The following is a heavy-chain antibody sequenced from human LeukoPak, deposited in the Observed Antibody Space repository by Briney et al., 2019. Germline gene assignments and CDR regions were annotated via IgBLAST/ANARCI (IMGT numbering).Heavy chain of an antibody. J-gene: IGHJ4*02. CDR3: ATPRDPNCSGGSCYSGDY. CDR2: VSGSGGST. CDR1: GFTFSSYA. D-gene: IGHD2-15*01. V-gene: IGHV3-23*01. Sequence: PGGSLRLSCAASGFTFSSYAMRWVRQAPGKGLEWVSAVSGSGGSTYYADSVKGRFTISRDNSKNTLYLQMNSLRAEDTAVYYCATPRDPNCSGGSCYSGDYWGQGTLVTVSS.